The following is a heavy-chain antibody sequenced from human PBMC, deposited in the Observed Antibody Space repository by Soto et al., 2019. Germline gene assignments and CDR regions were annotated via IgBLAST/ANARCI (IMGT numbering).Heavy chain of an antibody. J-gene: IGHJ3*02. Sequence: GASVKVSCKASGYTFTSYDINWVRQATGQGLEWVGWVNPNSGNGGYAQKFQGRVTMTRNTSISTVYMELSSLTSEDTAVYYCARDLVRGRPDAFEIWGQGTMVTVSS. CDR1: GYTFTSYD. CDR3: ARDLVRGRPDAFEI. V-gene: IGHV1-8*01. D-gene: IGHD3-10*01. CDR2: VNPNSGNG.